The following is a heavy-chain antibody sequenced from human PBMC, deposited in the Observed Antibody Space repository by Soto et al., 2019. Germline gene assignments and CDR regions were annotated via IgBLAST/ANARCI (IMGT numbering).Heavy chain of an antibody. J-gene: IGHJ6*02. Sequence: GSLRLSCAASGFTFSSYAMHWVRQAPGKGLEWVAVISYDGSNKYYADSVKGRFTISRDNSKNTLYLQMNSLRAEDTAVYYCARDGGYCIGGSCYSTRYYYYYGMDVWGQGTTVTVSS. CDR3: ARDGGYCIGGSCYSTRYYYYYGMDV. CDR2: ISYDGSNK. V-gene: IGHV3-30-3*01. CDR1: GFTFSSYA. D-gene: IGHD2-15*01.